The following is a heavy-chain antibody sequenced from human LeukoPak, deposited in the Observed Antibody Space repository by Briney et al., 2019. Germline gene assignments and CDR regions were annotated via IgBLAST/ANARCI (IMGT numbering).Heavy chain of an antibody. CDR3: ARLGEPWYYYDSSGYHFDY. CDR1: GFTFSSYG. Sequence: GGSLRLSCAASGFTFSSYGMHWVRQAPGKGLEWVAVIWYDGSNKYYADSVKGRFTISRDNSKNTLYLQMNSLRAEDAAVYYCARLGEPWYYYDSSGYHFDYWGQGTLVTVSS. D-gene: IGHD3-22*01. J-gene: IGHJ4*02. CDR2: IWYDGSNK. V-gene: IGHV3-33*01.